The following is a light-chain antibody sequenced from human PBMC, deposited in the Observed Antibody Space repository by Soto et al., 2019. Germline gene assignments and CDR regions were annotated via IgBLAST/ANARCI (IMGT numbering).Light chain of an antibody. J-gene: IGKJ4*01. Sequence: PGERATLSCRASQSVRSTHLAWYLQKPGQAPRLLIYGSSSRATGIPDRFSGSGSGTDFTLTISGLEPEDFAVYYCQQYGSSPLTFGGGTTVEIK. CDR1: QSVRSTH. CDR2: GSS. CDR3: QQYGSSPLT. V-gene: IGKV3-20*01.